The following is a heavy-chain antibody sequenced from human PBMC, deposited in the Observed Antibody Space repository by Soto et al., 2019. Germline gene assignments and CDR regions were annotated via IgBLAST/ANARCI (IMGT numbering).Heavy chain of an antibody. CDR3: ARGRYCLAGRGFPNWFDS. Sequence: PSETLSLTCSVSGDSISTVDYFWAWIRQPPGQALEYIGYIYKSATTYYNPSFESRVAISLDTSKSQFSLNVTSVTAADTAVYFCARGRYCLAGRGFPNWFDSWGQGTLVTVSS. D-gene: IGHD2-15*01. CDR1: GDSISTVDYF. J-gene: IGHJ5*01. CDR2: IYKSATT. V-gene: IGHV4-30-4*01.